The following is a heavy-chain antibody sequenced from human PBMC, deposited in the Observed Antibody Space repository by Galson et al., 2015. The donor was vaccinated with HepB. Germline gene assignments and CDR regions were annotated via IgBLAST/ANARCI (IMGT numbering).Heavy chain of an antibody. CDR3: ARSGRGDYYDSSGYYYVFDY. J-gene: IGHJ4*02. V-gene: IGHV2-70*01. CDR1: GFSLSTSGMC. Sequence: PALVNPTQTLTLTCTFSGFSLSTSGMCVSWIRQPPGKALEWLALIDWDDDKYYSTSLKTRLTISKDTSKNQVVLTTTNMDPVDTATYYCARSGRGDYYDSSGYYYVFDYWGQGTLVTVSS. D-gene: IGHD3-22*01. CDR2: IDWDDDK.